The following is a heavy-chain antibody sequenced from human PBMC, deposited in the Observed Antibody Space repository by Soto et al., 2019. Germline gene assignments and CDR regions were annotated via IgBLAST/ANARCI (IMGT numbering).Heavy chain of an antibody. Sequence: PGVSLRLSCAAPGFAFSTYWMHWVRQVPGKGLVWASRIIGDGSITTYADSVKGRFTISRDNAKNTVYLQMNSLRAEDTAVYYCARDKSYGLDVWGQGTTVTVSS. V-gene: IGHV3-74*01. J-gene: IGHJ6*02. CDR2: IIGDGSIT. CDR1: GFAFSTYW. CDR3: ARDKSYGLDV.